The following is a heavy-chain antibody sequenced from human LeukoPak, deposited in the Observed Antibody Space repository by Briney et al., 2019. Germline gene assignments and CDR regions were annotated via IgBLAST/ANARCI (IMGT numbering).Heavy chain of an antibody. Sequence: QAGGSLRLSCAASGFTFSSYAMHWVRQAPGKGLEWVAVISYDGSNKYYADSVKGRFTISRDNSKNTLYLQMNSLRAEDTAVYYCAREASSGLDYWGQGTLVTVSS. CDR3: AREASSGLDY. CDR2: ISYDGSNK. V-gene: IGHV3-30-3*01. D-gene: IGHD3-22*01. CDR1: GFTFSSYA. J-gene: IGHJ4*02.